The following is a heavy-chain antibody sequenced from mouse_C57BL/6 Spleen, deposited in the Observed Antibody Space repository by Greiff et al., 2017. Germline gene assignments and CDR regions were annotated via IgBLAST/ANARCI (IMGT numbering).Heavy chain of an antibody. D-gene: IGHD2-5*01. CDR3: AREDYSNYSWFAY. CDR1: GYTFTSYW. CDR2: IYPGSGST. J-gene: IGHJ3*01. V-gene: IGHV1-55*01. Sequence: QVQLKQPGAELVKPGASVKMSCKASGYTFTSYWITWVKQRPGQGLEWIGDIYPGSGSTNYNEKFKSKATLTVDTSSSTAYMQLSSLTSEDSAVYYCAREDYSNYSWFAYWGQGTLVTVSA.